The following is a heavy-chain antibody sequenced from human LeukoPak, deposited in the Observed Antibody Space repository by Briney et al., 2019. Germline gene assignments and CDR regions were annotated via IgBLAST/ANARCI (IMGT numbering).Heavy chain of an antibody. CDR3: ASSMWFGMRKIDY. J-gene: IGHJ4*02. V-gene: IGHV3-7*03. D-gene: IGHD3-10*01. Sequence: GGSLRLSCAASGFTFSSYAMSWVRQAPGKGLEWVANIKPDGSEKYYVDSMKGRFTISRDNAKNSLYLQMNSLRAEDTAVYYCASSMWFGMRKIDYWGLGTLVTVSS. CDR2: IKPDGSEK. CDR1: GFTFSSYA.